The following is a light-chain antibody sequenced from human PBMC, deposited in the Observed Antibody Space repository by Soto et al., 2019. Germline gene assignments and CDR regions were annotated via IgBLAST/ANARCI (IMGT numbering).Light chain of an antibody. CDR1: QSVSSSY. CDR3: HQYDSSPVT. J-gene: IGKJ1*01. V-gene: IGKV3-20*01. CDR2: GAS. Sequence: EIVLTQSPGTLSLSPGERATLSCRASQSVSSSYLAWYQQKPGQAPRLLIYGASSRATGIPDRFSGSVSGTDFTLTISRLEPEDFAVYYCHQYDSSPVTFGQGTKVEIK.